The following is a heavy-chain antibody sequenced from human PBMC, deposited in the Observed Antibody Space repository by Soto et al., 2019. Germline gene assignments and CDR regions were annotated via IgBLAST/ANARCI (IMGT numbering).Heavy chain of an antibody. V-gene: IGHV3-48*01. CDR2: ISSSSSTI. CDR3: ARDRFDYYDSSGYWRFDP. J-gene: IGHJ5*02. D-gene: IGHD3-22*01. Sequence: EVQLVESGGGLVQPGGSLRLSCAASGFTFSSYSMNWVRHVPGKGLEWVSYISSSSSTIYYADSVKGRFTISRDNAKNSLYLQMNSLRAEDTAVYYCARDRFDYYDSSGYWRFDPWGQGTLVTVSS. CDR1: GFTFSSYS.